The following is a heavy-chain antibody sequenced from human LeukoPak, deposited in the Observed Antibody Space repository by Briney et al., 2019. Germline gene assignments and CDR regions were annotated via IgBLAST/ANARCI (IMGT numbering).Heavy chain of an antibody. CDR3: ARGHNVWFGERYPGAFDI. D-gene: IGHD3-10*01. J-gene: IGHJ3*02. CDR1: GFTFSSYS. CDR2: ISSSSSTI. Sequence: GGSLRLSCAASGFTFSSYSMNWVRQAPGKGLEWVSYISSSSSTIYYADSVKGRFTISRDNAKNSLYLQMNSLRAEDTAVYYCARGHNVWFGERYPGAFDIWGQGTMVTVSS. V-gene: IGHV3-48*04.